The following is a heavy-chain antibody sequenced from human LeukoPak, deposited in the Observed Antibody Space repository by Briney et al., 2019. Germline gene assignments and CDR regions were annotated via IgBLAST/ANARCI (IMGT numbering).Heavy chain of an antibody. CDR2: IRSDGSNK. D-gene: IGHD6-13*01. J-gene: IGHJ6*03. CDR1: GFSFSSYG. V-gene: IGHV3-30*02. Sequence: GGSLRLSCAGSGFSFSSYGMHWVRQAPGKGLEWMAFIRSDGSNKYYADSVKGRFTISRDNSKNTLYLQMNSLRAEDTAVYYCARVVGLTGYSSSWYSGYYYYMDVWGKGTTVTVSS. CDR3: ARVVGLTGYSSSWYSGYYYYMDV.